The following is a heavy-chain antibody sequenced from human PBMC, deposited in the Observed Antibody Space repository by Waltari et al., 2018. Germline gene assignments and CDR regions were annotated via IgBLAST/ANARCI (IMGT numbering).Heavy chain of an antibody. D-gene: IGHD5-12*01. J-gene: IGHJ4*02. Sequence: QVQLVQSGAEVKKPGASVKVSCKVSGYNLTELSMHWVRQAPGQGIEWMGGMNPTSGNTGYAQKFQGRVPMTRNTSISTAYMELSSLRSEDTAVYYCARGRKRGLQLVYWGQGTLVTVSS. V-gene: IGHV1-8*01. CDR1: GYNLTELS. CDR3: ARGRKRGLQLVY. CDR2: MNPTSGNT.